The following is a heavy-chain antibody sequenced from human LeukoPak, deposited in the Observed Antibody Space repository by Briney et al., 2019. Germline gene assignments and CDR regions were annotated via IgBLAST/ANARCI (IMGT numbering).Heavy chain of an antibody. Sequence: SETLSLTCAVYGGSFSGYYWSWIRQPPGKGLEWIGEINHSGSTNYNPSLKSRVTISVDASKNQFSLKLSSVTAADTAVYYCAGAAALTNWFDPWGQGTLVTVSS. CDR2: INHSGST. D-gene: IGHD6-13*01. CDR3: AGAAALTNWFDP. V-gene: IGHV4-34*01. CDR1: GGSFSGYY. J-gene: IGHJ5*02.